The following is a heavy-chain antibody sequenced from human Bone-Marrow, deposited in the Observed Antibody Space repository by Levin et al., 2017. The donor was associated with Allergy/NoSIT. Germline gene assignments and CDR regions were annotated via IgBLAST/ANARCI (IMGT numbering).Heavy chain of an antibody. CDR1: GFTFSSYG. Sequence: PGGSLRLSCVASGFTFSSYGMVWVRQAPGKGLEWVAATWFDGSTKYYADSVMGRFIISRDNSKNTLYLQMNSLRGDDTAVYYCAREVWSDPGGMDVWGQGTTVTVSS. J-gene: IGHJ6*02. CDR3: AREVWSDPGGMDV. V-gene: IGHV3-33*01. D-gene: IGHD3-3*01. CDR2: TWFDGSTK.